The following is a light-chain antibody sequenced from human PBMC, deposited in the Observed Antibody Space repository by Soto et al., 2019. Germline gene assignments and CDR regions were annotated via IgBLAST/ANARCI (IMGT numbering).Light chain of an antibody. CDR1: QSISSY. V-gene: IGKV1-39*01. CDR2: AAS. Sequence: DIEMSRSRSSLSSCGGHRVTITCRASQSISSYLNWYQQKPGKAPNLLIYAASSLHSGVPSRFSGSGSGTDFTLTISSLQPEDFATYYCQQSFSSPPWTFGQGTKVDI. J-gene: IGKJ1*01. CDR3: QQSFSSPPWT.